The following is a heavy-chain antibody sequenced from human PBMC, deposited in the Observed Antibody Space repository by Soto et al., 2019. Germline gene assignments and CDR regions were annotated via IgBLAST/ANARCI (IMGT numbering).Heavy chain of an antibody. CDR2: INHSGIT. D-gene: IGHD6-13*01. V-gene: IGHV4-34*01. CDR1: GGSFSGYF. J-gene: IGHJ6*02. Sequence: SETLSLTCTVSGGSFSGYFWTWIRQPPGKGLEWLAEINHSGITNYNPSVESRVSMSVDTSKNQFSLRLYSVTAADTAVYYCARDRGGYSSSWYRSGMDVWGQGTTVTVSS. CDR3: ARDRGGYSSSWYRSGMDV.